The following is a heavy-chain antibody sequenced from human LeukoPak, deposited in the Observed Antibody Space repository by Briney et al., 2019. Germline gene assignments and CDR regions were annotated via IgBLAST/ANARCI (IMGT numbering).Heavy chain of an antibody. CDR3: AREPDTDHYYMDV. CDR1: GFTFSSYW. Sequence: GGSLRLSCAASGFTFSSYWMSWVRQAPGKGLEWVANIKQDGSEKYYVDSVKGRFTISRDNAKNSLYLQMNSLRAEDTAVYYCAREPDTDHYYMDVWGKGTTVTISS. D-gene: IGHD2-8*02. CDR2: IKQDGSEK. V-gene: IGHV3-7*01. J-gene: IGHJ6*03.